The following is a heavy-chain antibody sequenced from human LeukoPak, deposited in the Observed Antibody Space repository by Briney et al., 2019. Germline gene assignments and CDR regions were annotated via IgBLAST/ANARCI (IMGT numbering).Heavy chain of an antibody. D-gene: IGHD6-13*01. Sequence: SETLSLTCTVSGXSISSYYWSWIRQPPGKGLEWIGYIYYSGSTNYNPSLKSRVTISVDTSKNQFSLKLSSVTAADTAVYYCARTYSSSWRSDYWGQGTLVTVSS. CDR1: GXSISSYY. V-gene: IGHV4-59*01. J-gene: IGHJ4*02. CDR2: IYYSGST. CDR3: ARTYSSSWRSDY.